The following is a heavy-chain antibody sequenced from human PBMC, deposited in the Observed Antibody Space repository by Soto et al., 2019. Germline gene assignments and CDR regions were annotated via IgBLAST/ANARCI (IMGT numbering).Heavy chain of an antibody. J-gene: IGHJ4*01. V-gene: IGHV5-51*01. CDR2: IYPSDSDA. CDR3: ARVYGPGGDANINGSPYYFDS. Sequence: AESVNTSCEASGYSFTSYWIGWVLHLPGKGVESLGIIYPSDSDAIYSPAFQGQVTFSVDKSITNAYLQWRSLQASDTAIYYCARVYGPGGDANINGSPYYFDSWGQGTMVTVSS. CDR1: GYSFTSYW. D-gene: IGHD3-10*01.